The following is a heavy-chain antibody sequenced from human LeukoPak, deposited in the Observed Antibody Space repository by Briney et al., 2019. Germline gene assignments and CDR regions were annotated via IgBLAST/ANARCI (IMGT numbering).Heavy chain of an antibody. CDR1: GGTFSSYA. CDR3: ARDSTHCSGGSCYSFSPHAFDI. CDR2: IIPIFGTA. D-gene: IGHD2-15*01. V-gene: IGHV1-69*06. Sequence: SVEVSCKASGGTFSSYAISWVRQAPGQGLEWMGGIIPIFGTANYAQKFQGRVTITADKSTSTAYMELSSLRSEDTAVYYCARDSTHCSGGSCYSFSPHAFDIWGQGTMVTVSS. J-gene: IGHJ3*02.